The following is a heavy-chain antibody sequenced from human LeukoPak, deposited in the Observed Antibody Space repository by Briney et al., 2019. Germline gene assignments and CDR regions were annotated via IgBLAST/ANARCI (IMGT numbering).Heavy chain of an antibody. CDR1: GGSISSYY. J-gene: IGHJ3*02. Sequence: PSETLSLTCTVSGGSISSYYWSWIRQPAGKGLEWIGRIYTSGSTKYNPSLKSRVTMSVDTSKNQFSLKLSSVTAADTAVYYCARWACSSTSCYEDHAFDIWGQGTMVTVSS. CDR2: IYTSGST. V-gene: IGHV4-4*07. CDR3: ARWACSSTSCYEDHAFDI. D-gene: IGHD2-2*01.